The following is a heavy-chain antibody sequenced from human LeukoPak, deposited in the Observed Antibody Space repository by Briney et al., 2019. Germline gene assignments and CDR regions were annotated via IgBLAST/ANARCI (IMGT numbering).Heavy chain of an antibody. CDR2: ISGGGGST. V-gene: IGHV3-23*01. CDR1: GFTFSSYA. J-gene: IGHJ3*02. Sequence: QPGGSLRLSCAASGFTFSSYAMSWVRQAPGKGLEWVSTISGGGGSTYYADSVKGRFTISRDNSKNTLYLQMNSLRAKDTAVYYCAKDRRYCSGGSCSFDAFDIWGQGTMVTVSS. D-gene: IGHD2-15*01. CDR3: AKDRRYCSGGSCSFDAFDI.